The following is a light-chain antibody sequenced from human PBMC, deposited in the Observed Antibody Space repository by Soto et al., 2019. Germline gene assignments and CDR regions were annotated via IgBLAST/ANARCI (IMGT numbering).Light chain of an antibody. CDR2: GAS. J-gene: IGKJ4*01. CDR3: QQYGSTPST. CDR1: QSVSSY. V-gene: IGKV3-20*01. Sequence: EIVLAQSPATLSLSPGERATLSCRASQSVSSYLAWYQQKPGQAPRLLIYGASNRATGIPDRFSGSGSGTDFTLTISSLEPEDFAAYYCQQYGSTPSTFGRGTKVDIK.